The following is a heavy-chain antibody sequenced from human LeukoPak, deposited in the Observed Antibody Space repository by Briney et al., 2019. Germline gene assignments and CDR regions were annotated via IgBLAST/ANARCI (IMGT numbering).Heavy chain of an antibody. Sequence: GGALRLSYAASGFTFSSYWMHWVRQAPGKGLMWVSRINSDGISTSYADSVKGRFTISRDNAKNTLYLQMNSLRAEDTAVYYCASGGRYSSGWYGYYFDYWGQGTLVTDSS. CDR1: GFTFSSYW. CDR3: ASGGRYSSGWYGYYFDY. CDR2: INSDGIST. V-gene: IGHV3-74*01. J-gene: IGHJ4*02. D-gene: IGHD6-19*01.